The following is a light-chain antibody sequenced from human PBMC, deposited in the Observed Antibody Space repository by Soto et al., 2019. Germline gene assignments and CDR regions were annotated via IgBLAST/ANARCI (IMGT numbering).Light chain of an antibody. V-gene: IGKV3-15*01. CDR3: QQYRT. J-gene: IGKJ1*01. CDR2: GAS. CDR1: QSVTSN. Sequence: VMTQSPATLSVSPGERATLSCRASQSVTSNLAWYQQKPGQVPRLLIYGASTRATGIPARFSVSGSGTEFTLTISSLQSEDFAVYYCQQYRTFGQGTKVEMK.